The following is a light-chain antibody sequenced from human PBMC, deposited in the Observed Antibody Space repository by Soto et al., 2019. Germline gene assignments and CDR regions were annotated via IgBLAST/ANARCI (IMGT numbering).Light chain of an antibody. J-gene: IGKJ1*01. Sequence: IVLTQSPGTLSLSPGEGATLSCRSSQSVRSNYLAWYQQKPGQAPRLLIHGTSTRAAGIPARFSGSRSGTEFTLTISSLQSEDFAVYYCQQCDDWPRTFGQGTKVDIK. CDR1: QSVRSN. CDR2: GTS. V-gene: IGKV3-15*01. CDR3: QQCDDWPRT.